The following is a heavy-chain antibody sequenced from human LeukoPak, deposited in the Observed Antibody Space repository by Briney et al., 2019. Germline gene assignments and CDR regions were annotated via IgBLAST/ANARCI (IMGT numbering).Heavy chain of an antibody. CDR3: ARGASSSGFGFPR. D-gene: IGHD6-13*01. V-gene: IGHV4-34*01. CDR1: GGSFSGYY. Sequence: PSETLSLTCAVYGGSFSGYYWSWIRQPPGKGLEWIGEINHSGSTNYNPSLKSRVTISVDTSKNQFSLKLSSVTAADTAVYYCARGASSSGFGFPRWGQGTLVTVSS. CDR2: INHSGST. J-gene: IGHJ4*02.